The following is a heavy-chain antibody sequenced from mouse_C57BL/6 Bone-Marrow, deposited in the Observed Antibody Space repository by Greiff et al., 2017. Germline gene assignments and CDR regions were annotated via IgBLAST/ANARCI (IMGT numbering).Heavy chain of an antibody. CDR1: GYAFTNYL. J-gene: IGHJ1*03. V-gene: IGHV1-54*01. D-gene: IGHD2-12*01. CDR3: ESPTYDSCNPYWYFDV. CDR2: INPGSGGT. Sequence: QVQLQQSGAELVRPGTSVKVSCKASGYAFTNYLIEWVKQRPGQGLEWIGVINPGSGGTNYNENFKGKATLTADKSSSTAYMQLNSLTSEDSAVYFCESPTYDSCNPYWYFDVWGTGTTVTVSS.